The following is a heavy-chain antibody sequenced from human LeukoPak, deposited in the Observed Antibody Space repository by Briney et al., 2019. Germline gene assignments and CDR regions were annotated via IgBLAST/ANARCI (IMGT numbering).Heavy chain of an antibody. J-gene: IGHJ4*02. CDR3: ARLSSDKAIDY. D-gene: IGHD6-19*01. CDR1: GFTFDDYA. V-gene: IGHV3-9*01. Sequence: GRSPRLSCAASGFTFDDYAMHWVRQAPGKGLEWVSGITWNSGSIGYAGSVKGRFTISRDNAKNSLYLQMNSLRAEDTALYYCARLSSDKAIDYWGQGTLVTVSS. CDR2: ITWNSGSI.